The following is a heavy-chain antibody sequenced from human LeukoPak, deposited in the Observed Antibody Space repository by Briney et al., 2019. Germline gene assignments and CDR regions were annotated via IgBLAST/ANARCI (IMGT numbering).Heavy chain of an antibody. J-gene: IGHJ6*02. V-gene: IGHV4-34*01. Sequence: SETLSLTCAVYGGSFSGYYWSWIRQPPGKGLEWIGEINHSGSTNYNPSLKSRVTISVDTSKNQFSLKLSSVTAADTAVYYCARWYYYGSGSYYQCLYYYYGMDVWGQGTTVTVSS. CDR1: GGSFSGYY. CDR2: INHSGST. D-gene: IGHD3-10*01. CDR3: ARWYYYGSGSYYQCLYYYYGMDV.